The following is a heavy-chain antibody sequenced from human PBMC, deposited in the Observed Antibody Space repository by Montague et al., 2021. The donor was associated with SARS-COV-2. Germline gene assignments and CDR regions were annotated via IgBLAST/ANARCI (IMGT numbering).Heavy chain of an antibody. CDR2: IYYSGST. J-gene: IGHJ6*02. CDR1: GGSISSYY. V-gene: IGHV4-59*13. Sequence: SETLSLTCTVSGGSISSYYWSWIRQPPGKGLEWFGYIYYSGSTNYNPSLKSRVTISVDTSKNQFSLKLSSVTAADTAVYYCARVAGVVAAAPLNYYGMDVWGQGTTVTVSS. CDR3: ARVAGVVAAAPLNYYGMDV. D-gene: IGHD2-15*01.